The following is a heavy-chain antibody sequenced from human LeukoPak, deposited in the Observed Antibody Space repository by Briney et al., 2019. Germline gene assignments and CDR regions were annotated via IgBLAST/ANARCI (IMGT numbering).Heavy chain of an antibody. Sequence: SETLSLTCAVYGGSFSGYYWSWIRQPPGKGLEWIREINHSGSTNYNPSLKSRVTISVDTSKNQFSLKLSSVTAADTAVYYCARGRRVMVYAIAAGFDPWGQGTLVTVSS. J-gene: IGHJ5*02. V-gene: IGHV4-34*01. CDR2: INHSGST. D-gene: IGHD2-8*01. CDR3: ARGRRVMVYAIAAGFDP. CDR1: GGSFSGYY.